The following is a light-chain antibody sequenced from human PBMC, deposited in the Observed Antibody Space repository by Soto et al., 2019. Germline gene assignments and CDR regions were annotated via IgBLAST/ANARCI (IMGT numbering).Light chain of an antibody. CDR1: SSDVGGYNY. CDR2: EVS. J-gene: IGLJ2*01. V-gene: IGLV2-8*01. Sequence: QSALTHPPSASGSPGQSVTISCTGTSSDVGGYNYVSWYQQHPGKAPKLMICEVSKRPSGVPDRFSGSKSGNTASLTVSGLQAEDEADYYCSSYAGSNNLVVFGGGTKVTVL. CDR3: SSYAGSNNLVV.